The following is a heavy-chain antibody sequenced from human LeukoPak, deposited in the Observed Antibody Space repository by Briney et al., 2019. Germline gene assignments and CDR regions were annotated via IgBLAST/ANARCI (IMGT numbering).Heavy chain of an antibody. J-gene: IGHJ4*02. Sequence: GGSLRLSCAASGFTFSSYAMHWVRQAPGKGLEWVAVISYDGSNKYYADSVKGRFTISRDNSKNTLYLQMNSLRAEDTAVYYCARGFAYDSSGYYLDYWGQGTLVTVSS. D-gene: IGHD3-22*01. CDR1: GFTFSSYA. CDR2: ISYDGSNK. V-gene: IGHV3-30-3*01. CDR3: ARGFAYDSSGYYLDY.